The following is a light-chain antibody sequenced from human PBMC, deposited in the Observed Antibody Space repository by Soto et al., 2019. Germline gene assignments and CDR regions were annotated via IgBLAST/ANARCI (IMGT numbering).Light chain of an antibody. J-gene: IGLJ3*02. CDR2: EVT. CDR1: SSDVGAYNY. CDR3: SSYAGDSTWV. V-gene: IGLV2-14*01. Sequence: QSVLTQPASVSGSPGQSIAISCTGTSSDVGAYNYVSWYQHHPGKAPKLMIYEVTNRPSGVSNRFSGSKSGNTASLTISGLQAEDEADYYCSSYAGDSTWVFGGGTKLTVL.